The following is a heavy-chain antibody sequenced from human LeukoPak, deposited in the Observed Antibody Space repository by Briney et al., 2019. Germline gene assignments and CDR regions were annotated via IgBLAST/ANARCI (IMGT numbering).Heavy chain of an antibody. CDR2: IKQDGSEK. CDR3: AQGNAYYYDSSGYWGYYFDY. V-gene: IGHV3-7*03. D-gene: IGHD3-22*01. CDR1: GFTFSSYW. J-gene: IGHJ4*02. Sequence: GSLRLSCAASGFTFSSYWMSWVRQAPGKGLEWVTNIKQDGSEKYYVDSVKGRFTISRDNAKNSLYLQMNSLRAEDTALYYCAQGNAYYYDSSGYWGYYFDYWGQGTLVTVSS.